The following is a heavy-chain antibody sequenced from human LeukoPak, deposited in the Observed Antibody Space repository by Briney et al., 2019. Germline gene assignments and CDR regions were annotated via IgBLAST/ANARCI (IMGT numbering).Heavy chain of an antibody. V-gene: IGHV4-34*01. D-gene: IGHD2-2*02. CDR1: AGSFSGYY. Sequence: SETLSLTCAVYAGSFSGYYWSWIRQPPGKGLEWIGEINHSGSTNYNPSLKSRVTISVDTSKNQFSLKLSSVTAAEAAVYYCARGRNVVVPAAILGVGSWYYYYYMDVWGKGTTVSVSS. J-gene: IGHJ6*03. CDR3: ARGRNVVVPAAILGVGSWYYYYYMDV. CDR2: INHSGST.